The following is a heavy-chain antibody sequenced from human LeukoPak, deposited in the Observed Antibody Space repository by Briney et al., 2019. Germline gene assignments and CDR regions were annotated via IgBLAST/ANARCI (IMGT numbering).Heavy chain of an antibody. V-gene: IGHV3-74*01. D-gene: IGHD2-21*02. Sequence: PGGSLRLSCAASGFTFSRYWMYWVRQAPGEGLMWVSRINNDGSSTTYAASVKGLYTMSRDNAKSTLFLQMNSLRAEDTAVYYCVIVGAVTGSYWGQGTLVTVSS. CDR2: INNDGSST. CDR3: VIVGAVTGSY. J-gene: IGHJ4*02. CDR1: GFTFSRYW.